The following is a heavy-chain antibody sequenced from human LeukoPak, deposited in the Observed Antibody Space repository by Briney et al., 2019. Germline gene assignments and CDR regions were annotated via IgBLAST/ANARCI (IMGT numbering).Heavy chain of an antibody. CDR3: AKAAVGGGYWYFDL. J-gene: IGHJ2*01. V-gene: IGHV1-46*01. CDR1: GYTFTSYY. CDR2: INPSGGST. D-gene: IGHD2-15*01. Sequence: ASVKVSCKASGYTFTSYYMHWVRQAPGQGLEWMGIINPSGGSTSYAQKFQGRVTMTTDTSTSTAYMELRSLRSDDTAVYYCAKAAVGGGYWYFDLWGRGTLVTVSS.